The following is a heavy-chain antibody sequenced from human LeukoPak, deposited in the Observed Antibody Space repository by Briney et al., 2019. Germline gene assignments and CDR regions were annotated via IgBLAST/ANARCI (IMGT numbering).Heavy chain of an antibody. V-gene: IGHV3-21*01. Sequence: GGSLRLSCAASGFTFRSYSMNWVRQAPGKGLEWVSSISSSSSYIYYADSVKGRFTISRDNAKNSLYLQINSLRAEDTAVYYCARENYYYYYMDVWGKGTTVTVSS. CDR3: ARENYYYYYMDV. J-gene: IGHJ6*03. CDR2: ISSSSSYI. CDR1: GFTFRSYS.